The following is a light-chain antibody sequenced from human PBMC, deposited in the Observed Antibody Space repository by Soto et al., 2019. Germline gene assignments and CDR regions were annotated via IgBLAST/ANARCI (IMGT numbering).Light chain of an antibody. CDR2: DVS. CDR1: SSDVGGYNS. V-gene: IGLV2-14*01. CDR3: SSWKSSTSYV. J-gene: IGLJ1*01. Sequence: QSVLTQPASVSGSPGQSIAISCTGTSSDVGGYNSVSWYQQYPGKAPKLMIHDVSNRPSGVSDRFSGSKSGNTASLTISGLQAEDEADYYCSSWKSSTSYVFGSGTKVTVL.